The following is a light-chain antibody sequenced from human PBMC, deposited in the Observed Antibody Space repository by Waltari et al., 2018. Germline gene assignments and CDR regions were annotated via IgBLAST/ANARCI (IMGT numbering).Light chain of an antibody. Sequence: QSALTQPASVSGSPGQSITISCPGTSSDIGSYNYVSWYQQHPGKAPKLIIYDVTHRPSGVSNRFSGSQSGNTASLTISGLQAEDEADYYCSSYMDSTTLELFGGGTSLTVL. J-gene: IGLJ2*01. CDR1: SSDIGSYNY. CDR2: DVT. V-gene: IGLV2-14*03. CDR3: SSYMDSTTLEL.